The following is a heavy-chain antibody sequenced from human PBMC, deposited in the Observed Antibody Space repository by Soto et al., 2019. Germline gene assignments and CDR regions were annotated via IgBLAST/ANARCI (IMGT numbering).Heavy chain of an antibody. Sequence: GASVKVSCKASGYTFTGYYIHWVRQAPGEGLEWMGWINPNSGGTNYAQKFQGWVTMTRDTSISTAYMELSRLRSDDTAVYYCARDRAGYCSGGSCYSTHYYYGMDVWGHGTTVTVSS. CDR2: INPNSGGT. CDR1: GYTFTGYY. J-gene: IGHJ6*02. D-gene: IGHD2-15*01. V-gene: IGHV1-2*04. CDR3: ARDRAGYCSGGSCYSTHYYYGMDV.